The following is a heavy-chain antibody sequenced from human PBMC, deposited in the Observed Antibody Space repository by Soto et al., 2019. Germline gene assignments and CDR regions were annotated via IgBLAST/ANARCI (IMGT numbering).Heavy chain of an antibody. J-gene: IGHJ4*02. D-gene: IGHD3-10*01. V-gene: IGHV4-61*08. CDR2: IYYSGST. CDR3: ARAGSYRYFDY. Sequence: QVQLQESGPGLVKPSETLSLTCSVSGGSVSSGGYYWSWIRQPPGKGLEWIGWIYYSGSTDYNPSLKSRVTMSLDKSKTQFSLKLNSVTAADTAVDFCARAGSYRYFDYWGQGTLVTVSS. CDR1: GGSVSSGGYY.